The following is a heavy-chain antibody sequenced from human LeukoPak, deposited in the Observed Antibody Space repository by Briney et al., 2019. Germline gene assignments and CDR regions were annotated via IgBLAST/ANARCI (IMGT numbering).Heavy chain of an antibody. CDR3: ARTKAVANWLDP. J-gene: IGHJ5*02. CDR1: GDSISSSSYY. V-gene: IGHV4-39*07. Sequence: SETLSLTCTVSGDSISSSSYYWGWIRQPAGKGLEWIGSIYYRGRTYYNSSLKSRVTISVDTSKNQFSLKLNSVTAADTAVYYCARTKAVANWLDPWGQGTLVTVSS. D-gene: IGHD6-19*01. CDR2: IYYRGRT.